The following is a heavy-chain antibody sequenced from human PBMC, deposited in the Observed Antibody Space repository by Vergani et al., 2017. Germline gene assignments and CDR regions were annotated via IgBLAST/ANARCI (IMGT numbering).Heavy chain of an antibody. CDR2: IDHTGRP. CDR3: ARVNTETNGHLYYYYYMDV. CDR1: GGSFTSYH. D-gene: IGHD4-11*01. J-gene: IGHJ6*03. V-gene: IGHV4-34*01. Sequence: QVQLQQWGGGLLKPSETLPLTCVVNGGSFTSYHWTWIRQSPGGGLEWVGDIDHTGRPDYNPSLKSRLTMSVDKSRNQFSLTLNSVTATDTAIYFCARVNTETNGHLYYYYYMDVWGQGTAVTVS.